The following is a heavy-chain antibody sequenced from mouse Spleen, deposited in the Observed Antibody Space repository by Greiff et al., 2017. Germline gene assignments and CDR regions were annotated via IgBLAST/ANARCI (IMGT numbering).Heavy chain of an antibody. CDR1: GYTFTDYE. Sequence: QVQLQQPGAELVRPGASVTLSCKASGYTFTDYEMHWVKQTPVHGLEWIGAIDPETGGTAYNQKFKGKATLTADKSSSTAYMELRSLTSEDSAVYYCTRNYGNWGDYWGQGTSVTVSS. J-gene: IGHJ4*01. CDR3: TRNYGNWGDY. V-gene: IGHV1-15*01. CDR2: IDPETGGT. D-gene: IGHD2-1*01.